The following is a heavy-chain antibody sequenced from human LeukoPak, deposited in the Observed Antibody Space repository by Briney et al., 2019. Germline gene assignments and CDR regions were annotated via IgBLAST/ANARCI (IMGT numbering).Heavy chain of an antibody. J-gene: IGHJ5*02. CDR2: INHSGST. V-gene: IGHV4-34*01. CDR3: ARARRRLDP. CDR1: GGSFRGYY. Sequence: PSETLSLTCAVYGGSFRGYYWSWIRPPPGKGLEWIGEINHSGSTNYNPSLKSRVTISVDTSKNQFSLKLSSVTAADTAVYYCARARRRLDPWGQGTLVTVSS.